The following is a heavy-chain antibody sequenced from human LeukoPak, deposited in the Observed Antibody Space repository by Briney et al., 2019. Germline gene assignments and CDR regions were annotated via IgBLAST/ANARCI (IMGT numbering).Heavy chain of an antibody. CDR2: RYYSGST. V-gene: IGHV4-59*01. CDR3: ARSQSSGKTAAGDAYYFYHGMDV. CDR1: GGSISNYY. J-gene: IGHJ6*02. Sequence: PSETLSLTCNVSGGSISNYYWSWIRQPPGKGLEWIGYRYYSGSTNYNPSLQSRVSMSIDTSKNQFSLNLSSVTAADTALYYCARSQSSGKTAAGDAYYFYHGMDVWGLGTTVTVS. D-gene: IGHD6-13*01.